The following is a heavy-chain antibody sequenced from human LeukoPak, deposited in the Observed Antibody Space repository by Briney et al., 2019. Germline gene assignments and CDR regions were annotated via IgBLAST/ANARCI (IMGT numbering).Heavy chain of an antibody. V-gene: IGHV3-7*01. CDR1: GFTFSSYW. CDR3: ARVDYYGSGSYYNVDYYYGMDV. Sequence: PGGSLRLSCAASGFTFSSYWMSWVRQAPGKGLEWVANIKEDGSERYYEDSVKGRFTISRDNAKNSLYLQMNSLRAEDTAVYYCARVDYYGSGSYYNVDYYYGMDVWGQGTTVTVSS. D-gene: IGHD3-10*01. CDR2: IKEDGSER. J-gene: IGHJ6*02.